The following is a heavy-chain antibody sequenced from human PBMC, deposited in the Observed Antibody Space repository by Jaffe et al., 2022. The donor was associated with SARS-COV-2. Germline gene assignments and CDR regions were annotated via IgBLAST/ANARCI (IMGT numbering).Heavy chain of an antibody. V-gene: IGHV1-46*04. J-gene: IGHJ4*02. CDR1: GYTFTSYY. D-gene: IGHD2-15*01. Sequence: QVQLVQSGAEVKKPGASVKVSCKASGYTFTSYYMHWVRQAPGQGLEWMGIINPSGGSTSYAQKLQGRVTMTRDTSTSTVYMELSSLRSEDTAVYYCARADIVVVVAATLDSSGYYPDYWGQGTLVTVSS. CDR2: INPSGGST. CDR3: ARADIVVVVAATLDSSGYYPDY.